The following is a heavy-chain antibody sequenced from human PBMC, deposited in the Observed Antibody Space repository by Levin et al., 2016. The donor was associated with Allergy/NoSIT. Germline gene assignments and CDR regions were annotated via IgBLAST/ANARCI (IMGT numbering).Heavy chain of an antibody. CDR2: IIPVIGTP. Sequence: SVKVSCKASGGSFRNSAVSWVRQAPGQGLEWMGGIIPVIGTPIYAQKFQGRVTIAADESMNTAYMELSSLGSDDTAVYYCVRGGSCENTVCYPGDDWGQGTLVSVSS. CDR3: VRGGSCENTVCYPGDD. J-gene: IGHJ4*02. V-gene: IGHV1-69*13. D-gene: IGHD2-8*01. CDR1: GGSFRNSA.